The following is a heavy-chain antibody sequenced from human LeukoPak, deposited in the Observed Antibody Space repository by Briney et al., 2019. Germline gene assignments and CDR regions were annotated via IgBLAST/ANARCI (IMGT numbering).Heavy chain of an antibody. V-gene: IGHV1-58*02. CDR1: GLTFTSSA. D-gene: IGHD3-22*01. CDR3: AAVKPNSSAARSNAFDI. CDR2: IVVGSGNT. Sequence: GTSVKVSCKASGLTFTSSAMQWVRQARGQRLEWIGWIVVGSGNTNYAQKFQERVTITRDMSTSTAYMELSSLRSEDTAVYYCAAVKPNSSAARSNAFDIWGQGTMVTVSS. J-gene: IGHJ3*02.